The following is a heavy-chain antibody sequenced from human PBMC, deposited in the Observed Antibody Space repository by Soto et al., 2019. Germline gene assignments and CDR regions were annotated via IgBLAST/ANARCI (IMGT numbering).Heavy chain of an antibody. D-gene: IGHD1-1*01. Sequence: GGSLRLSCAASGFTFSSYGMHWVRQAPGKGLEWVAVIWYDGSNKYYADSVKGRFTISRDNSKNTLYLQMNSLRAEDTAVYYCARVATGNLGPHFDYWGQGTLVTVSS. CDR1: GFTFSSYG. V-gene: IGHV3-33*01. CDR2: IWYDGSNK. J-gene: IGHJ4*02. CDR3: ARVATGNLGPHFDY.